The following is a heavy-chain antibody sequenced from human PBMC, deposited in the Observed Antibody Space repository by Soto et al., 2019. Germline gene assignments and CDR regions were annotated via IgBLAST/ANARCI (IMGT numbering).Heavy chain of an antibody. J-gene: IGHJ4*02. Sequence: GGSLRLSCAASGFTFSSYAMSWVRQAPGKRLEWVSAISGSGGSTYSADSVKGRFTISRDNSKNTLYLQMNSLRAEDTAVYYCSNDTIYDSSGEIFDYWGQGTLVTVSS. CDR2: ISGSGGST. V-gene: IGHV3-23*01. CDR3: SNDTIYDSSGEIFDY. D-gene: IGHD3-22*01. CDR1: GFTFSSYA.